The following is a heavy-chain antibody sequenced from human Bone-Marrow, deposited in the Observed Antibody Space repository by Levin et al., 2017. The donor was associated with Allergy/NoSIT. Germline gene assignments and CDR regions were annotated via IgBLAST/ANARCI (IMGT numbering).Heavy chain of an antibody. Sequence: SETLSLTCTVSGGSISSGDYYWSWIRQPPGKGLEWIGYIYYSGSTYYNPSLKSRVTISVDTSKNQFSLKLSSVTAADTAVYYCARDLGIYSGYEVAYWGQGTLVTVSS. J-gene: IGHJ4*02. CDR1: GGSISSGDYY. V-gene: IGHV4-30-4*01. CDR3: ARDLGIYSGYEVAY. D-gene: IGHD5-12*01. CDR2: IYYSGST.